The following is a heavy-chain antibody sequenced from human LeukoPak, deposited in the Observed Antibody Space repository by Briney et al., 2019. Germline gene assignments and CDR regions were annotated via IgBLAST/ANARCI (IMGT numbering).Heavy chain of an antibody. CDR1: GFTVSDNY. J-gene: IGHJ4*02. V-gene: IGHV3-66*01. CDR2: IYSGGNT. Sequence: PGGSLRLSCAASGFTVSDNYMSWVRQAPGKGLEWVSIIYSGGNTDNADSVKGRFIISRDNSKNTLYLQMNSLRAEDTAVYYCARDAEDYDILTGYNYWGQGTLVTVSS. D-gene: IGHD3-9*01. CDR3: ARDAEDYDILTGYNY.